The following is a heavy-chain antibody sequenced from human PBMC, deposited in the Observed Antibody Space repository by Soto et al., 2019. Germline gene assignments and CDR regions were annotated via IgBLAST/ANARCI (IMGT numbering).Heavy chain of an antibody. V-gene: IGHV4-34*01. CDR1: GGSFSGYY. J-gene: IGHJ4*02. CDR2: INHSGST. Sequence: SETLSLTCAVYGGSFSGYYWSWIRQPPGKGLEWIGEINHSGSTNYNPSLKSRVTISVDTSKNQFSLKLSSVTAADTAVYYCASQPNIAAAGDNNYWGQGTLVTVSS. D-gene: IGHD6-13*01. CDR3: ASQPNIAAAGDNNY.